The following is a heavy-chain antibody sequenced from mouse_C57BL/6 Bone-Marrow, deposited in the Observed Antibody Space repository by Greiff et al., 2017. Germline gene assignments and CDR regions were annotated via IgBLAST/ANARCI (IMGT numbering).Heavy chain of an antibody. D-gene: IGHD2-2*01. CDR1: GFNIKDDY. J-gene: IGHJ3*01. Sequence: VQLQQSGAELVRPGASVKLSCTASGFNIKDDYMHWVKQRPEQGLEWIGWLAPENGDTEYASKFQGKATITADTSSNTAYLQLSSLTSEDTAVYYCTTGYPWFAYWGQGTLVTVSA. CDR3: TTGYPWFAY. V-gene: IGHV14-4*01. CDR2: LAPENGDT.